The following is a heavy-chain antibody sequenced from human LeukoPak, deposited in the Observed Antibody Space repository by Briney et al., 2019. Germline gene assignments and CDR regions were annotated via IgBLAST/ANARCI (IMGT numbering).Heavy chain of an antibody. CDR2: INHSGST. V-gene: IGHV4-34*01. D-gene: IGHD6-19*01. J-gene: IGHJ4*02. CDR3: ARLKDSSGWSG. CDR1: GASFSGYY. Sequence: SETLSLTCAVDGASFSGYYWSWLRQPPGKGLEWIGEINHSGSTNYNPSLKSRVTISVDTSKNQFSLKLSSVTAADTAVYYCARLKDSSGWSGWGQGTLVTVSS.